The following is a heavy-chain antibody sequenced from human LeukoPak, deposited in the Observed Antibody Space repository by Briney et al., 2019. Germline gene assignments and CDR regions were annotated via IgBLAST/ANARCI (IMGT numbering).Heavy chain of an antibody. Sequence: PGGSLRLSCAASGFTFSSYAMSWVRQAPGKGLEWVSAISGSGGSTYYADSVKGRFTISRDNSKNTLYLQMNSLRAEDTAVYYCAKDRGTVGAQRPYYFDYWGQGTLVTVSS. CDR1: GFTFSSYA. V-gene: IGHV3-23*01. CDR2: ISGSGGST. D-gene: IGHD6-6*01. CDR3: AKDRGTVGAQRPYYFDY. J-gene: IGHJ4*02.